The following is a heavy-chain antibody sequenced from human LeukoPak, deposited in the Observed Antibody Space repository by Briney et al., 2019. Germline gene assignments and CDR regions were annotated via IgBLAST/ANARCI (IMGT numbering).Heavy chain of an antibody. CDR2: ISGSGGST. D-gene: IGHD2-15*01. J-gene: IGHJ4*02. CDR1: GFTFSSYA. CDR3: AKTLGYCSGGSCFSRYYFDY. Sequence: GGSLRLSCAASGFTFSSYAMGWVRQAPGKGLEWVSAISGSGGSTYYADSVKGRFTISRDNSKNTLYLQMNSLRAEDTAVYYCAKTLGYCSGGSCFSRYYFDYWGQGTLVTVSS. V-gene: IGHV3-23*01.